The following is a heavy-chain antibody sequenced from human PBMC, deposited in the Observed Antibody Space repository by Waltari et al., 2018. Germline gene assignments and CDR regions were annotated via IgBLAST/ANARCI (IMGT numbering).Heavy chain of an antibody. J-gene: IGHJ4*02. D-gene: IGHD6-19*01. CDR3: ARDNPYSSGPDY. V-gene: IGHV4-39*07. Sequence: QLQLQESGPGLVKPSETLSLTCTVSGGSISSSSYYWGWIRQPPGKGLEWIGSIYYSGSTYYNPSLKSRVTISVDTSKNQFSLKLSSVTAADTAVYYCARDNPYSSGPDYWGQGTLVTVSS. CDR1: GGSISSSSYY. CDR2: IYYSGST.